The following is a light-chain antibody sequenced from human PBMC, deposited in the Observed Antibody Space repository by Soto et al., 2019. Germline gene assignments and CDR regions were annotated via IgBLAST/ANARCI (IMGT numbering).Light chain of an antibody. CDR2: EAS. Sequence: DIQMTQSPSTLSASVGDRVTITCRASQMIYTWLAWYQQKPGKAPKLLIYEASSLDVGVPSRFSGSGSGTEFPLTISSLQLEDFPTYYCQQYSTLWTLGQGTKVDI. V-gene: IGKV1-5*03. CDR3: QQYSTLWT. J-gene: IGKJ1*01. CDR1: QMIYTW.